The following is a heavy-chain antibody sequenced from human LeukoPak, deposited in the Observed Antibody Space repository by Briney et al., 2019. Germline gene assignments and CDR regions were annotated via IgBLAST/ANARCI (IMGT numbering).Heavy chain of an antibody. D-gene: IGHD3-10*01. CDR1: GRSISSYY. CDR2: IYYSGST. Sequence: SETLSLTCTVSGRSISSYYWSWIRQPPGEARVGIGYIYYSGSTIYTPSLKSRVTISVDTSKNQFPLKLSSVTAADTGVYYCARMVRGVRFWFDPWGQGTVVTVSS. CDR3: ARMVRGVRFWFDP. J-gene: IGHJ5*02. V-gene: IGHV4-59*13.